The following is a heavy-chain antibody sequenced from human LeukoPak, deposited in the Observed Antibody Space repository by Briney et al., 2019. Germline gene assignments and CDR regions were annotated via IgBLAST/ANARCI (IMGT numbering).Heavy chain of an antibody. CDR2: TNPSGGST. J-gene: IGHJ3*02. Sequence: ASVKVSCKASGYTFTSYYMHWVRQAPGQGLEWMGITNPSGGSTSYAQKFQGRVTMTRDMSTSTVYMELSSLRSEDTAVYYCARSDYYDSSGHAFDIWGQGTMVTVSS. D-gene: IGHD3-22*01. CDR1: GYTFTSYY. V-gene: IGHV1-46*01. CDR3: ARSDYYDSSGHAFDI.